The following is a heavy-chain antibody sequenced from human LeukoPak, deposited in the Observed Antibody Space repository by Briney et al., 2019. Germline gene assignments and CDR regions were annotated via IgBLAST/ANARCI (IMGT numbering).Heavy chain of an antibody. CDR3: ARNIPSIDSPCDY. Sequence: PSETLSLTCAVYGGSFSGYYWSWIRQPPGKGLEWIGEIYHSGSTNYNPSLKSRVTISVDTSKNQFSLKLSSVTAPDTAVYYCARNIPSIDSPCDYWGEGTLVTVSS. CDR2: IYHSGST. J-gene: IGHJ4*02. V-gene: IGHV4-34*01. CDR1: GGSFSGYY. D-gene: IGHD2/OR15-2a*01.